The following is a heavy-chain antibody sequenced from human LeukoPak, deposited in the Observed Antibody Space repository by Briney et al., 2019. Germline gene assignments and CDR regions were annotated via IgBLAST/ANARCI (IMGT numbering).Heavy chain of an antibody. CDR3: ATWGGREDY. J-gene: IGHJ4*02. V-gene: IGHV3-7*01. Sequence: GGSLRLSCAASRFSFSGYWMNWVRQAPGKGLEWLANINQDGSHECYLDSVKGRFTISRDNAKNSLYLQMNSLRAEDTALYYCATWGGREDYWGQGTLVTVSS. D-gene: IGHD3-16*01. CDR2: INQDGSHE. CDR1: RFSFSGYW.